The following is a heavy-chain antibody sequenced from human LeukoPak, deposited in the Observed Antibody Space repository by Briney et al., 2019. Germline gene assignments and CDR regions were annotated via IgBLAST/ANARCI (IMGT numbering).Heavy chain of an antibody. CDR1: GFTFNRNA. CDR3: VRRGDASSGWGDHDF. J-gene: IGHJ4*02. CDR2: IGGSGDKT. V-gene: IGHV3-23*01. Sequence: GGSLRLSCAASGFTFNRNAISWVRRAPGKGLEWVSTIGGSGDKTFYADSVKGRFTISRDNSKNMVHLQMNSLTGEDTALYYCVRRGDASSGWGDHDFWGQGALVTVSS. D-gene: IGHD6-19*01.